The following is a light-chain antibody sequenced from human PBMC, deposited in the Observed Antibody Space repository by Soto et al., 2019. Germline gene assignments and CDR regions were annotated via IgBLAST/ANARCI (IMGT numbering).Light chain of an antibody. CDR3: QHYGSARFT. Sequence: EIVLTQSPGTLSLSPGERATLSCRASQSFSSSYLAWYQQKPGQAPRLLIYGASSRATGIPDRFSGSGSGTDFTLTIRSLEPEDVAVYYCQHYGSARFTFGPGTKVAVK. V-gene: IGKV3-20*01. CDR2: GAS. CDR1: QSFSSSY. J-gene: IGKJ3*01.